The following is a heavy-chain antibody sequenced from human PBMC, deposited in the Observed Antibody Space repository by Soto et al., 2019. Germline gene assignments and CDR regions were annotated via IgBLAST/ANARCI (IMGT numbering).Heavy chain of an antibody. J-gene: IGHJ5*01. CDR3: AKDAVSYNGKWDWFDS. D-gene: IGHD1-26*01. CDR1: RCTFSDFA. Sequence: DVQLLESGGGLVQPGGSLTLSCAASRCTFSDFAMSWVRQAPGKGLEWVSSLGGGETDTYYADSVKGRFTISRDNSKNTLYLQMDSLRDEDTAIYYCAKDAVSYNGKWDWFDSWGQGTLVTVSS. CDR2: LGGGETDT. V-gene: IGHV3-23*01.